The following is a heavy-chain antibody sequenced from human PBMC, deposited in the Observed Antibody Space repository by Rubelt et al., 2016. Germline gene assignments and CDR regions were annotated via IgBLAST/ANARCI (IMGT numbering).Heavy chain of an antibody. D-gene: IGHD3-10*01. CDR1: GFSLSTSGVG. CDR3: AHTHDGSGSYYNRYYFDY. CDR2: IYWDDDK. J-gene: IGHJ4*02. Sequence: QITLKESGPTLVKPTQTLTLTCTFSGFSLSTSGVGVGWIRQPPGKALEWLALIYWDDDKRYSPSLKSRLTISKDTSKNQVVLTMTNMDPVDTATYYCAHTHDGSGSYYNRYYFDYWGQGTLVTVSS. V-gene: IGHV2-5*02.